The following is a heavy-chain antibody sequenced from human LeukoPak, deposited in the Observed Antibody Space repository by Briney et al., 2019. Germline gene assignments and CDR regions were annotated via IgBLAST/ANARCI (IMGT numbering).Heavy chain of an antibody. J-gene: IGHJ5*02. D-gene: IGHD2-2*01. CDR1: GYSLPTYW. Sequence: GESLKISCKGSGYSLPTYWIGWVRQFPGKGLEWMGSIYPGDSTTRYSPSFQGQVTVSVDKSIDTAYLQWSSLKASDSAMYYCARVCCTSTSSFDPWGQGTLVTVFS. V-gene: IGHV5-51*01. CDR3: ARVCCTSTSSFDP. CDR2: IYPGDSTT.